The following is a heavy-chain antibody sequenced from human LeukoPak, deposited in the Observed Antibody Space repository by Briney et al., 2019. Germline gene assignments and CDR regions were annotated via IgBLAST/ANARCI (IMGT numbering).Heavy chain of an antibody. D-gene: IGHD3-9*01. CDR2: INYSGST. J-gene: IGHJ5*02. V-gene: IGHV4-34*01. CDR3: ARGTYYDILTGYYFSSRPFDP. CDR1: GGSFSGYY. Sequence: SETLSLTCAVYGGSFSGYYWSWIRQPPGKGREWVGEINYSGSTNYNPSLKSRVTISLDTSKNQFSLKLNSVTAADTAVYYCARGTYYDILTGYYFSSRPFDPWGQGTLVTVSS.